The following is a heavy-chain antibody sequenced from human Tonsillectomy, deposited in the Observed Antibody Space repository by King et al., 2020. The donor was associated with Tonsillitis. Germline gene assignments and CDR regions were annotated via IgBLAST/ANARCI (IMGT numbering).Heavy chain of an antibody. CDR1: GYGFNTFW. V-gene: IGHV5-51*01. D-gene: IGHD2-15*01. CDR3: ARGSESCSGGSCFATYYFAF. CDR2: IYPDDSDT. Sequence: VQLVESGAEVKKPGESLKISCKGSGYGFNTFWIGWVRQMPGKGLEWMGIIYPDDSDTRYSPSFRGPVTISADKSISTAYLQGSSLGASDTAMYYCARGSESCSGGSCFATYYFAFWGQGTLVTVSS. J-gene: IGHJ4*02.